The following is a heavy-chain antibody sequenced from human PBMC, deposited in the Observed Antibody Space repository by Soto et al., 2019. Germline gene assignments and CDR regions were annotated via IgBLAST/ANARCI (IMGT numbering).Heavy chain of an antibody. D-gene: IGHD3-16*01. V-gene: IGHV1-3*01. CDR1: GYTFTTYS. CDR3: APWVQPGLFDL. CDR2: INAGSGRT. Sequence: ASVKVSCKASGYTFTTYSMHWMRQAPGQRLEWMGWINAGSGRTKYSQKFWGRVTFTSDTSASTASMELSSLRYEDTAVYYCAPWVQPGLFDLWGQGTLVTVSS. J-gene: IGHJ5*02.